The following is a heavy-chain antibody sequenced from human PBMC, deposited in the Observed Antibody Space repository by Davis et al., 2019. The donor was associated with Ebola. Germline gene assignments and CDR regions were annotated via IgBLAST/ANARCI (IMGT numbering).Heavy chain of an antibody. J-gene: IGHJ4*02. CDR3: TRAVTVTTVFDY. CDR2: ISWNSGSI. CDR1: GFTFDDYA. D-gene: IGHD4-17*01. Sequence: SLRLSCAASGFTFDDYAMHWVRQAPGKGLEWVSGISWNSGSIGYADSVKGRFTISRDNSKNTVSLQMNNLRAEDTAVYYCTRAVTVTTVFDYWGQGTLVTVSS. V-gene: IGHV3-9*01.